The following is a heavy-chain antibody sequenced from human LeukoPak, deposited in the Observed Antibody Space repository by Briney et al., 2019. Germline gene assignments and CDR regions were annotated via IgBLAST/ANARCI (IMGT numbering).Heavy chain of an antibody. D-gene: IGHD2-2*01. Sequence: GGSLRLSCAASGFTFSNYWMHWVRQAPGKGLVWVSRDHSDGRQTTYADSLKGQFTISRDNAKNTLYLQINSLRVEDTAVYFCVRGGCSSAGCGRGFDYWGQGTQVTVSS. CDR2: DHSDGRQT. J-gene: IGHJ4*02. CDR3: VRGGCSSAGCGRGFDY. CDR1: GFTFSNYW. V-gene: IGHV3-74*01.